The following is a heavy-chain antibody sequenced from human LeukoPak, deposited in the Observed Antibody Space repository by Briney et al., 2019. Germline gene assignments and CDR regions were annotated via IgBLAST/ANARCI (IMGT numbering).Heavy chain of an antibody. V-gene: IGHV4-59*08. D-gene: IGHD2-2*01. CDR2: IYYSGST. CDR1: GGSTISYY. Sequence: PLGTLSLTCTVSGGSTISYYWSGMGPPPGKGGGRVGYIYYSGSTNYTHSLKSRVTISVDTSKNHFSLKLSSVPAADTAVYYCARQEGYCSSTSCHNHFDYWGQGTLVTVSS. CDR3: ARQEGYCSSTSCHNHFDY. J-gene: IGHJ4*02.